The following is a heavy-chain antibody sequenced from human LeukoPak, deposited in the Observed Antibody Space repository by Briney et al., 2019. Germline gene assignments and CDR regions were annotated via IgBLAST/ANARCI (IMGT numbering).Heavy chain of an antibody. D-gene: IGHD3-22*01. CDR2: IYHSGTT. CDR1: RGSINTHY. V-gene: IGHV4-59*08. J-gene: IGHJ4*02. CDR3: ARLSYYEGNDF. Sequence: SETLSLTCIVSRGSINTHYWSWLRQPPGKGLEWIGYIYHSGTTNYNPSLKSRVTISVDTSRNQFSLRLNSVTAGDTAVYYCARLSYYEGNDFWSQGTLVTVSS.